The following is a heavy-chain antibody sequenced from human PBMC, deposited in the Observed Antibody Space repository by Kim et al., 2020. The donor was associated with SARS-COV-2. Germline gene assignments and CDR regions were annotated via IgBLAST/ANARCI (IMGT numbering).Heavy chain of an antibody. J-gene: IGHJ3*01. V-gene: IGHV6-1*01. D-gene: IGHD5-18*01. CDR2: WYQ. Sequence: WYQDYAVSVKGRRSINLDASQKQLSLQLNSMTPEDTAVYYCARGINSAFDVWGQGTVVTVSS. CDR3: ARGINSAFDV.